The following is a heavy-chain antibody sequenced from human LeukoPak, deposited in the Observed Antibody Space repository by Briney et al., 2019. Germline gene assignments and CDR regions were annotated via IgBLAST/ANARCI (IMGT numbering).Heavy chain of an antibody. V-gene: IGHV4-59*12. CDR2: IYYTGAT. CDR3: ARVGSSSSEGALGRYYYYYMDV. CDR1: GGSISGYF. J-gene: IGHJ6*03. Sequence: PSETLSLTCTVSGGSISGYFWSCIRQPPGQGLEFIGYIYYTGATLYNPSLKSRVTISVDTSKNQFSLKLSSVTAADTAVYYCARVGSSSSEGALGRYYYYYMDVWGNGTTVIVSS. D-gene: IGHD6-6*01.